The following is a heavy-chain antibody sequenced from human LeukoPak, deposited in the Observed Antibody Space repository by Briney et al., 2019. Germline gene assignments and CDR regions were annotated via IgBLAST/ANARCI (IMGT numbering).Heavy chain of an antibody. CDR2: INSDGSST. J-gene: IGHJ4*02. D-gene: IGHD2-21*02. CDR1: GFTFSRYW. CDR3: AREELNCGGDCFQH. V-gene: IGHV3-74*01. Sequence: PGGSLRLSCAASGFTFSRYWMHWVRHGPGKGLVWVSRINSDGSSTSYADSVKGRFTISRDNAQNSLYLQMNSLRVEDTAVYYCAREELNCGGDCFQHWGQGTLVTVSS.